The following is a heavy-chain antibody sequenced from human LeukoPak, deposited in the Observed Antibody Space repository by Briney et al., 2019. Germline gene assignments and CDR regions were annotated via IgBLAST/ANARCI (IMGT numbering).Heavy chain of an antibody. V-gene: IGHV1-2*02. CDR3: ASDVDTAMN. J-gene: IGHJ4*02. CDR2: LNPNSGGT. Sequence: ASVRVSFRASGDTFTVYYMHWVRQAPGQGVEWLGWLNPNSGGTKYAQKFQGRVTMTRDTSISTAYMELSRLRSDDTVVYYCASDVDTAMNWGQGTLVTVSS. D-gene: IGHD5-18*01. CDR1: GDTFTVYY.